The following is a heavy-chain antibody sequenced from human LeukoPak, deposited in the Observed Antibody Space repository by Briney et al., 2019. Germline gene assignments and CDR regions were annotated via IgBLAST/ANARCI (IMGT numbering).Heavy chain of an antibody. D-gene: IGHD6-19*01. Sequence: GGSLRLSCAVSGFPFSIYEMNWVRQAPGKGLEWVSNIGSSGTTIYYADSVKGRFSISRDNAKNSLHLQMNSLRVEDTAVYYCALLAVASDFDYWGQVALVTVSS. CDR2: IGSSGTTI. J-gene: IGHJ4*02. CDR3: ALLAVASDFDY. V-gene: IGHV3-48*03. CDR1: GFPFSIYE.